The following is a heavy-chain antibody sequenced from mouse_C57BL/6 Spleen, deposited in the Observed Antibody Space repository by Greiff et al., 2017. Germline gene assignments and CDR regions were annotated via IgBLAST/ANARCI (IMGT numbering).Heavy chain of an antibody. V-gene: IGHV1-55*01. D-gene: IGHD3-3*01. CDR3: ARLRDVDYFDY. CDR1: GYTFTSYW. Sequence: QVQLQQPGAELVKPGASVTMSCKASGYTFTSYWIIWGKQRPGQGLEWIGDIYPGSGSPNYNETFKSKATLPADTSSSTAYMQLSSLTSEDSAVYCCARLRDVDYFDYWGQGTTLTVSS. J-gene: IGHJ2*01. CDR2: IYPGSGSP.